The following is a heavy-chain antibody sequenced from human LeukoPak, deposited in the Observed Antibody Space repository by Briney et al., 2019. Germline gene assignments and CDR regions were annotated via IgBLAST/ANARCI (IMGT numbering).Heavy chain of an antibody. Sequence: PSETLSLTCAVSGYSISSGYYWGWIRHPPGKGLEWIGSIYHSGSTYYNPSLKSRVTISVDTSKNQFSLKLSSVTAADTAVYYCATTTRFLEWLPNWFDPWGQGTLVTVSS. J-gene: IGHJ5*02. CDR2: IYHSGST. V-gene: IGHV4-38-2*01. CDR3: ATTTRFLEWLPNWFDP. CDR1: GYSISSGYY. D-gene: IGHD3-3*01.